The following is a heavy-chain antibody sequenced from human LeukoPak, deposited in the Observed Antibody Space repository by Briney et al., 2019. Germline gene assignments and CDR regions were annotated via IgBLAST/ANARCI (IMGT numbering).Heavy chain of an antibody. V-gene: IGHV4-59*01. CDR1: GGSISSYY. J-gene: IGHJ4*02. CDR3: ARDRNYGDYVYFDY. Sequence: SETLSLTCTVSGGSISSYYWSWIRQPPGKGLEWIGYIYYSGSTNYNPSLKSRVTISVDTSKNQFSLKLSSVTAAGTAVYYCARDRNYGDYVYFDYWGQGTLVTVSS. D-gene: IGHD4-17*01. CDR2: IYYSGST.